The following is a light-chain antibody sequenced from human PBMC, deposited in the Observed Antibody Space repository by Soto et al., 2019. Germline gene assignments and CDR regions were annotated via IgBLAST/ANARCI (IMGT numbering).Light chain of an antibody. CDR3: QQANSFPLT. CDR1: QGISNW. CDR2: TGS. J-gene: IGKJ4*01. V-gene: IGKV1-12*01. Sequence: DIQMTQSPSSVSASVGDRVSITCRASQGISNWLAWYQQKPGRAPKLLIYTGSSLQSGVPSRFSGTGSGNDFTLTISSLQPEDVATYYCQQANSFPLTFGGGTKVEIK.